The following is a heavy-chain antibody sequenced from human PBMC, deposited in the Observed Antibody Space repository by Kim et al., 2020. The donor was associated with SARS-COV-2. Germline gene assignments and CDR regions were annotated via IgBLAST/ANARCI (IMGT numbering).Heavy chain of an antibody. CDR3: ASSTSGYYYFQH. V-gene: IGHV3-74*01. Sequence: GGSLRLSCAASGFTFSSYWMHWVRQAPGKGLVWVSSINSDGSSTSYADSVKGRCTISRENAKNTLYLQMNSLRAEDTAVYYCASSTSGYYYFQHWGQGTLVTVSS. J-gene: IGHJ1*01. CDR1: GFTFSSYW. D-gene: IGHD3-22*01. CDR2: INSDGSST.